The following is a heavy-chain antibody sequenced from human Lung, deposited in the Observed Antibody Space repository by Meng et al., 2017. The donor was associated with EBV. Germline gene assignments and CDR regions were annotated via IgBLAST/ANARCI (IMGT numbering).Heavy chain of an antibody. D-gene: IGHD4-17*01. V-gene: IGHV1-2*06. Sequence: QVQLVQSGADVKKPGASVKVSCKASGYTFTNYYMHWVRQAPGQGLEWMGRINPNSGATEYAQNFQGRVTKTRDTSISTAYMELSRLRSDDTAVYYCARVSYDYAYFDYWGQGTLVTVSS. CDR1: GYTFTNYY. J-gene: IGHJ4*02. CDR2: INPNSGAT. CDR3: ARVSYDYAYFDY.